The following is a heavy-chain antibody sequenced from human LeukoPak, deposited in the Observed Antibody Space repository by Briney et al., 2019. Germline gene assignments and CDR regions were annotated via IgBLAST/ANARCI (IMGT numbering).Heavy chain of an antibody. Sequence: GESLQISCQGSGSMLTSYWIGWVRQLPGKGLEWMGIIYPGDSDTRYSPSFQGQVTISADKSISTAYLQRSSLKASDTAMYYCASRTSGAFDIWGQGTMVTVSS. V-gene: IGHV5-51*01. J-gene: IGHJ3*02. D-gene: IGHD3-10*01. CDR3: ASRTSGAFDI. CDR2: IYPGDSDT. CDR1: GSMLTSYW.